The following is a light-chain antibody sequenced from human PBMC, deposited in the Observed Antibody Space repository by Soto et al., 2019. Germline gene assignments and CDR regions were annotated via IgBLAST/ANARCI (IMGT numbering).Light chain of an antibody. V-gene: IGKV1-27*01. CDR1: QGIAPY. CDR2: ATS. Sequence: DVQMTQSPSSLSAFVGDRVTITCRASQGIAPYLAWFQQKPGKVPRLLIYATSTLQSGVPSRFSGSGSGPDFTLTINSLQPEDVGTSHCQKYNSAPLTFGGGTKVEIK. CDR3: QKYNSAPLT. J-gene: IGKJ4*01.